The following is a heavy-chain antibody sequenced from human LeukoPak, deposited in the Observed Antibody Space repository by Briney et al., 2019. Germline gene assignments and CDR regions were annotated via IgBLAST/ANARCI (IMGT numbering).Heavy chain of an antibody. CDR1: GFTFSSYG. D-gene: IGHD4-17*01. V-gene: IGHV3-30*18. J-gene: IGHJ4*02. Sequence: SGGSLRLSCAASGFTFSSYGMHWVRQAPGKGLEWVAVISYDGSNKYYADSVKGRFTISRDNSKNTLYLQMNSLRAEDTAVYYCAKGQWGVTTYFDYWGQGTLVTVSS. CDR3: AKGQWGVTTYFDY. CDR2: ISYDGSNK.